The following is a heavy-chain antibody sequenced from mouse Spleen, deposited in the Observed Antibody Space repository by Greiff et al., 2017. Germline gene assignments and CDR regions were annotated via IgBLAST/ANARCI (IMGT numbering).Heavy chain of an antibody. Sequence: EVKLQESGPGLVKPSQSLSLTCSVTGYSITSGYYWNWIRQFPGNKLEWMGYISYDGSNNYNPSLKNRISITRDTSKNQFFLKLNSVTTEDTATYYCARDFFPSWFAYWGQGTLVTVSA. CDR3: ARDFFPSWFAY. CDR1: GYSITSGYY. CDR2: ISYDGSN. V-gene: IGHV3-6*01. J-gene: IGHJ3*01.